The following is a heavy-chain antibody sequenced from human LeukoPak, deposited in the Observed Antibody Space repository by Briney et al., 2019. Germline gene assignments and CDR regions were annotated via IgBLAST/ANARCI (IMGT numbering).Heavy chain of an antibody. D-gene: IGHD6-25*01. V-gene: IGHV4-4*02. CDR3: AREGGFYRPLDY. Sequence: SETPSLTCGVSGGSVSSTNWWTWIRQPPGKGLEWIGEVHLDGRTNFNPSLKSRLTMSVDLSENHVSLKLTSVTAADTAVYYCAREGGFYRPLDYSGQGTLVTVSS. CDR2: VHLDGRT. CDR1: GGSVSSTNW. J-gene: IGHJ4*02.